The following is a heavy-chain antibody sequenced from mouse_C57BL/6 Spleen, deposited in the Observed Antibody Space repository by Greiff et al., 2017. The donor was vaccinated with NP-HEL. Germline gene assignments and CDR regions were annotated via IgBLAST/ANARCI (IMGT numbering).Heavy chain of an antibody. D-gene: IGHD1-3*01. CDR2: ISDGGSYT. CDR1: GFTFSSYA. J-gene: IGHJ4*01. CDR3: ARDSGWESKSMDY. Sequence: EVKLVESGGGLVKPGGSLKLSCAASGFTFSSYAMSWVRQTPEKRLEWVATISDGGSYTYSPDNVKGRFTISRDNAKTNLYLQMSHLKSEDTAMYYCARDSGWESKSMDYWGQGTSVTVSS. V-gene: IGHV5-4*01.